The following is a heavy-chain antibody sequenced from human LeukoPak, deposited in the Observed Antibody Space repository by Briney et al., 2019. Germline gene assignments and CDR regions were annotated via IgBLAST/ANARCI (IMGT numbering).Heavy chain of an antibody. V-gene: IGHV4-34*01. Sequence: SETLSLTCAVYGGSFSGYYWSWIRQPPGKGLEWIGEINHSGSTNYNPSLKSRVTISVDTSKNQFSLKLSSVTAVDTAVYYCARVGYSYGSHYFDYWGQGTLVTVSS. D-gene: IGHD5-18*01. CDR2: INHSGST. CDR1: GGSFSGYY. CDR3: ARVGYSYGSHYFDY. J-gene: IGHJ4*02.